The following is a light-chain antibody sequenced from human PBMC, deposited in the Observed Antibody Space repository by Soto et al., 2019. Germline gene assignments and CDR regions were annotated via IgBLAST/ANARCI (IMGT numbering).Light chain of an antibody. CDR3: HQRSNSPYT. J-gene: IGKJ2*01. CDR2: DAS. CDR1: QSVGVY. V-gene: IGKV3-11*01. Sequence: DIVLTQSPATLSLSPGERATLSCRASQSVGVYLLWFQQKPGQAPRLLMYDASNRASRIPARYSGSGSETDFHLTICRLESEYFAVYYCHQRSNSPYTFGKGTKLEIK.